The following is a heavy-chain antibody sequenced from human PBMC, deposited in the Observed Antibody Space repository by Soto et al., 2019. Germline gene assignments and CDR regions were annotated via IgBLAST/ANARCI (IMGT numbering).Heavy chain of an antibody. V-gene: IGHV4-59*12. CDR1: GDSIYTYY. D-gene: IGHD3-16*02. Sequence: SETLSLTCNVSGDSIYTYYWNWIRQSPGKGLEWIGYISDGGSTNYNPSLKSRVTISVDTSKNQFSLRLTSVTAADTAVYFCARDYRTPSGGMDVWGQGTTVTVSS. J-gene: IGHJ6*02. CDR2: ISDGGST. CDR3: ARDYRTPSGGMDV.